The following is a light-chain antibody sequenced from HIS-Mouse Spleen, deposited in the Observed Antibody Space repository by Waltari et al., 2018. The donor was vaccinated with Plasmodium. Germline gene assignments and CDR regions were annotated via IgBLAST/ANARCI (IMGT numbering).Light chain of an antibody. V-gene: IGKV3-15*01. CDR2: GAS. J-gene: IGKJ3*01. Sequence: ELVMTQSPSTLSVSPGARSPLSCRASQSVRSNLAWYQQKPGQAPRLLIYGASTRATGIPARFSGSGSGTEFTLTISRLQSEDFAVYYCQQYNNWSFTFGPGTKVDIK. CDR1: QSVRSN. CDR3: QQYNNWSFT.